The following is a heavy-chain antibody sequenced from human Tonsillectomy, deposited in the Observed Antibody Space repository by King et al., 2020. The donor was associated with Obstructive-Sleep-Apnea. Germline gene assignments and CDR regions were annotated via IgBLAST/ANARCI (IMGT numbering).Heavy chain of an antibody. CDR2: FKNKAEGGAK. D-gene: IGHD6-19*01. CDR1: GFTFTNGW. CDR3: ISDSSGWLGALDFDY. J-gene: IGHJ4*02. Sequence: VQLVESGGGLVRTGGSLRLSCAASGFTFTNGWMSWVRQAPGEGLEWLGRFKNKAEGGAKDEAAPVKGRVTISRDDSKNKLYLQMNSLKIEDTGVDYCISDSSGWLGALDFDYWGQGTLVTVSS. V-gene: IGHV3-15*01.